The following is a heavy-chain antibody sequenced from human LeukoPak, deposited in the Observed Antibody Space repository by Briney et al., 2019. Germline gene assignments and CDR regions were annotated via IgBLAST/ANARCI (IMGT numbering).Heavy chain of an antibody. CDR1: GDSISRYC. Sequence: SETLSLTCTVSGDSISRYCWSWVRQPPGKELEWIGYIYTSGRTDYNPSLKSRVTMSVDTSKNQFSMQLRSLTAADTAVYYCATSYDVKTAPYDLWGQGTLVTVSS. CDR3: ATSYDVKTAPYDL. CDR2: IYTSGRT. D-gene: IGHD3-10*02. V-gene: IGHV4-4*09. J-gene: IGHJ5*02.